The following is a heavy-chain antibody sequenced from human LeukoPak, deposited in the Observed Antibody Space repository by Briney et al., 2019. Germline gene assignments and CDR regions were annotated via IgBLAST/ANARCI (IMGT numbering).Heavy chain of an antibody. CDR3: SGDGRQTTVTSDF. CDR2: IYIGGST. D-gene: IGHD4-17*01. CDR1: GFTPSNKY. J-gene: IGHJ4*02. V-gene: IGHV3-53*01. Sequence: RGSLRLSCAPSGFTPSNKYMSWVRQAPGKGLKWAAVIYIGGSTYYTNSLTGRFTISKDNSQNTRYLQMNSLRPEDTPLYNFSGDGRQTTVTSDFWGQGTLVTVSS.